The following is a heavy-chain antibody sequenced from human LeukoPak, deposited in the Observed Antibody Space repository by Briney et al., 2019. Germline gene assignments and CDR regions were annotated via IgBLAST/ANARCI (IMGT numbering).Heavy chain of an antibody. CDR3: AKVRDYGDYAGRYYYYYMDV. D-gene: IGHD4-17*01. CDR1: GFTFSSYG. Sequence: GGSLRLSCAASGFTFSSYGMHWVRRAPGKGLEWVAFIRYDGSNKYYADSVKGRFTISRDNSKNTLYLQMNSLRAEDTAVYYCAKVRDYGDYAGRYYYYYMDVWGKGTTVTVSS. CDR2: IRYDGSNK. J-gene: IGHJ6*03. V-gene: IGHV3-30*02.